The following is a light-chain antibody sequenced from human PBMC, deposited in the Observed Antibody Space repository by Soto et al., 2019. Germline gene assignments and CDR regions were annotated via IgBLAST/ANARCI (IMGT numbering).Light chain of an antibody. J-gene: IGKJ1*01. V-gene: IGKV3-15*01. CDR2: GVS. CDR3: QQYNNWPPTWT. Sequence: EIVLTQSPATLSVSPGERATLSCRASHSVSSNLAWYQQKPGQAPRLLIYGVSTRATDIPARFSGSGSGTEYTLTISSLQSEAFAVYYCQQYNNWPPTWTFGQGTKVDIK. CDR1: HSVSSN.